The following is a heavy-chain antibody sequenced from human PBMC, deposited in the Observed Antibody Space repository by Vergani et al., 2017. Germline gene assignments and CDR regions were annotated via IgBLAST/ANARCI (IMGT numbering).Heavy chain of an antibody. CDR1: GFTFNQYG. CDR2: TWYDGNNK. CDR3: ARSWRLLSNRFDY. D-gene: IGHD2/OR15-2a*01. J-gene: IGHJ4*02. Sequence: QVQLVESGGGVVQPGRSLRLSCAASGFTFNQYGMHWVRQAPGKGLEWVAVTWYDGNNKQYEDSVKGRFTISRDNSKSKMYLQMNSLRDEDRGVSYCARSWRLLSNRFDYWGQGTLVTVSS. V-gene: IGHV3-33*01.